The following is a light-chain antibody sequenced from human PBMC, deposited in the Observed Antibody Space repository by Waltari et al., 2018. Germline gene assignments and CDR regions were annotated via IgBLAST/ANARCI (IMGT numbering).Light chain of an antibody. J-gene: IGLJ2*01. CDR1: SSDVGGYNY. CDR3: SSYTRSSTLDVV. Sequence: QSALTQPASVSGSPGQSITVSCTGTSSDVGGYNYVSWYQQHPGKAPKLMIYDVSNRPSGVSNRFSGSKSGHTASLTISGLQAEDEADYYCSSYTRSSTLDVVFGGGTKLTVL. V-gene: IGLV2-14*03. CDR2: DVS.